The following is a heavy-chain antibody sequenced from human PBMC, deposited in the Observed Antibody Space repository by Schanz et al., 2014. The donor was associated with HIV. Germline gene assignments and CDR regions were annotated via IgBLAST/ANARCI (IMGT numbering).Heavy chain of an antibody. Sequence: VHLVESGGGVVQPGRSLRLSCVASGFSFDSFGMHWVRQASGKGLEWVGRIRSKANSYATAYAASVKGRFTISRDNPKNTAYLQMNSLKTEDTAVYYCAKPEYDSRGNSQSHFDSWGQGTLVTVSS. CDR3: AKPEYDSRGNSQSHFDS. CDR1: GFSFDSFG. J-gene: IGHJ4*02. D-gene: IGHD3-22*01. V-gene: IGHV3-73*01. CDR2: IRSKANSYAT.